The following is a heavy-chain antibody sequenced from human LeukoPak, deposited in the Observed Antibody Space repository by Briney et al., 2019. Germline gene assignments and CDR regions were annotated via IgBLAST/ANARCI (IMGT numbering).Heavy chain of an antibody. D-gene: IGHD1-26*01. J-gene: IGHJ3*02. Sequence: PSETLSLTCAVCGYSISSGYYWGWIRQPPGKGLEWIGSIYHSGSTYYNPPLKRRVTISVDTSKNQFSLKLSSVTAADTAVYYCASRIVGAYDAFDIWGQGTMVTV. CDR3: ASRIVGAYDAFDI. CDR2: IYHSGST. CDR1: GYSISSGYY. V-gene: IGHV4-38-2*01.